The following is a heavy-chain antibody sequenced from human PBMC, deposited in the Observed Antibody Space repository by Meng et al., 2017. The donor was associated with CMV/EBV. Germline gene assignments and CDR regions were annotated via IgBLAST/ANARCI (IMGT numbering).Heavy chain of an antibody. CDR1: GYTLTGYY. J-gene: IGHJ5*02. CDR2: INPNSGGT. CDR3: ARGRAHDYSNYEVRDNWFDP. Sequence: ASVKVSCKASGYTLTGYYTHWVRQAPGQGLEWMGWINPNSGGTNYAQKFQGRVTMTRDTSISTAYMELSRLRADDTAVYYCARGRAHDYSNYEVRDNWFDPWGQGTLVTVSS. V-gene: IGHV1-2*02. D-gene: IGHD4-11*01.